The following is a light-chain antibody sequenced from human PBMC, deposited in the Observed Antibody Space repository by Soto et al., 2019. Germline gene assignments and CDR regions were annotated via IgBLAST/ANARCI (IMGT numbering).Light chain of an antibody. J-gene: IGKJ1*01. CDR1: QSISSY. CDR3: QQSYSTPVT. V-gene: IGKV1-39*01. Sequence: DIQMTQSPSSLSASVGDRVTITCRASQSISSYLNWYQQKPGKAPKLLIYAASSLQSGVPSRFSGSGSGTEFTLTISSLQPEDFATYYYQQSYSTPVTFGQGTKVEIK. CDR2: AAS.